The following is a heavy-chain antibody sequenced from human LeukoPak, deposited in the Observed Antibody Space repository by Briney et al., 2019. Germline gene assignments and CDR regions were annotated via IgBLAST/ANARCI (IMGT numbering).Heavy chain of an antibody. J-gene: IGHJ4*02. D-gene: IGHD3-22*01. Sequence: PGGSLRLSCVASGFTFGKYWMSWVRQAPGKGLEWVANIKLDGSEKNYVDSVKGRFTISRDNSKNTLYLQMNSLRADDTAVYSCAKGGYYDNSGYYYFDYWGQGTLVTVSS. CDR3: AKGGYYDNSGYYYFDY. V-gene: IGHV3-7*03. CDR2: IKLDGSEK. CDR1: GFTFGKYW.